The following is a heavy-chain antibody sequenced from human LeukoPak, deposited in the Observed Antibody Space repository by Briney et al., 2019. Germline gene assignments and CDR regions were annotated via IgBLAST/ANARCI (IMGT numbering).Heavy chain of an antibody. D-gene: IGHD3-10*01. CDR1: GFTFSSYS. J-gene: IGHJ4*02. CDR2: ISSSSSYI. CDR3: ARDDYGSPIFDY. Sequence: GGSLRLSCAASGFTFSSYSMNWVRQAPGKGLEWVSSISSSSSYIYYADSVKGRFTISRDNAKNSLYLQMNSLRAEDTALYHCARDDYGSPIFDYWGQGTLVTVSS. V-gene: IGHV3-21*04.